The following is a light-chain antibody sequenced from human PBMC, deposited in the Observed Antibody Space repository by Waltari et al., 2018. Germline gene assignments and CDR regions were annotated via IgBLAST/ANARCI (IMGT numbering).Light chain of an antibody. V-gene: IGLV2-14*01. CDR2: DVS. CDR3: SSYTSSSTSV. Sequence: QSALTQPASVSGSPGQSITISCTGTSSDVGGYNYVSWYQQHPGKAPKLMIYDVSKRTSGVSNRFSGSKSGNTASLTIAGLQAEDEADYYCSSYTSSSTSVFGGGTKLTV. J-gene: IGLJ2*01. CDR1: SSDVGGYNY.